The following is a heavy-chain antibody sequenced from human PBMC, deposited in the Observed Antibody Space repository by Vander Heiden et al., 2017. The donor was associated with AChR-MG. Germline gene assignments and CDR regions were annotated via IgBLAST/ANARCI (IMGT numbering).Heavy chain of an antibody. CDR2: INHSGST. CDR3: ARGPPGVAVAGTPSWYFDL. Sequence: QVQLQQWGAGLLKPSETLYLTCAVYGGSFSGYYWSWIRQPPGKGLEWIGEINHSGSTNYNPSLKRRVTISVDTSKNQFSLKLSSVTAADTAVYYCARGPPGVAVAGTPSWYFDLWGRGTLVTVSS. D-gene: IGHD6-19*01. V-gene: IGHV4-34*01. J-gene: IGHJ2*01. CDR1: GGSFSGYY.